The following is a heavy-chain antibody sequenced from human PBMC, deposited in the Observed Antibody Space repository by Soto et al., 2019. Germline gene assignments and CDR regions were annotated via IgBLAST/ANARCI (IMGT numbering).Heavy chain of an antibody. CDR2: IYYSGST. D-gene: IGHD6-13*01. Sequence: QVQLQESGPGLVKPSQTLSLTCTVSGGSISSGGYYWSWIRQHPGKGREWIGYIYYSGSTYYNPSLKRRVTITEDTSKNQYSLKLSSVTAADTAVYYCAREKIGIAAAGNVKWFDPRGQGTLVTVSS. J-gene: IGHJ5*02. CDR3: AREKIGIAAAGNVKWFDP. CDR1: GGSISSGGYY. V-gene: IGHV4-31*03.